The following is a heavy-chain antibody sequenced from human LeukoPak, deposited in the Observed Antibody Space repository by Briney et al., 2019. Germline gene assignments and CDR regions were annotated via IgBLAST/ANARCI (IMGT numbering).Heavy chain of an antibody. Sequence: GGSLRLSCAASGFTFSSYSMNWVRLAPGKGLEWVSSISSSSSYIYYADSVKGRFTISRDNAKNSLYLQMNSLRAEDTAVYYCARRWFGESFFDYWGQGTLVTVSS. D-gene: IGHD3-10*01. CDR3: ARRWFGESFFDY. J-gene: IGHJ4*02. V-gene: IGHV3-21*01. CDR2: ISSSSSYI. CDR1: GFTFSSYS.